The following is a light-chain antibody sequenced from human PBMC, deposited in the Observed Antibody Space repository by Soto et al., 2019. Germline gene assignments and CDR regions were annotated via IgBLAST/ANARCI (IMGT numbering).Light chain of an antibody. Sequence: QSPLTQPRSVSGSPGQSVTISCTGASSDVGGFHSVSWYQQRPGEVPKLMIFDVTNRPSGVPDRFSGSKSGNTASLTISGLHPEDEADYYCCSYTGRHISVFGIGTKVTVL. CDR1: SSDVGGFHS. V-gene: IGLV2-11*01. CDR2: DVT. J-gene: IGLJ1*01. CDR3: CSYTGRHISV.